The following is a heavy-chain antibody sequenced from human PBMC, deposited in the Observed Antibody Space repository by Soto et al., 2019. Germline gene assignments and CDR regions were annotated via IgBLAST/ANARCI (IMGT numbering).Heavy chain of an antibody. Sequence: EVQLVGSGGGLVKPGGSLRLSCAASGFTFSSYSMNWVRQAPGKGLEWVSSISSSSIYIYYADSVKGRFTISRDNAENSLYLQMNTLRAEDTAVYYCARDGIAAAGSFDYWSQGTLVTVSS. CDR2: ISSSSIYI. CDR1: GFTFSSYS. V-gene: IGHV3-21*01. CDR3: ARDGIAAAGSFDY. J-gene: IGHJ4*02. D-gene: IGHD6-13*01.